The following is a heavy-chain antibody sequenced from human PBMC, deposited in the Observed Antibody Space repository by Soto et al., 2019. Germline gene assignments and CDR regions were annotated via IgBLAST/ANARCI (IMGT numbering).Heavy chain of an antibody. CDR3: ARARGTYFFDY. Sequence: SETLSLTCSVSGGSITGYYWSWIRQPPGKGLEWFGYIYYSGSTNYNPSLKSRVTISVDTSKNQFSLKLSSVAAADTAIYYCARARGTYFFDYWGPGTLVTVYS. D-gene: IGHD1-26*01. CDR1: GGSITGYY. CDR2: IYYSGST. J-gene: IGHJ4*02. V-gene: IGHV4-59*01.